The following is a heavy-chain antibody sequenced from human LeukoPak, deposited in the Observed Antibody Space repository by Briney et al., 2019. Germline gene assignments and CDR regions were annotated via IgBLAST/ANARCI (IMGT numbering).Heavy chain of an antibody. CDR2: IYPGDSDT. V-gene: IGHV5-51*01. Sequence: MWIIYPGDSDTRYSPSFQGQVTISADKSISTAYLQWSSLKASDTAMYYCARPSYGASDYWGQGTLVTVSS. J-gene: IGHJ4*02. CDR3: ARPSYGASDY. D-gene: IGHD4-17*01.